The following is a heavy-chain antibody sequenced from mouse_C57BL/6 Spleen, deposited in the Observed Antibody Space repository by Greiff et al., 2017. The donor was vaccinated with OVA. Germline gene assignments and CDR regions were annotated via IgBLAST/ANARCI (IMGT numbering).Heavy chain of an antibody. V-gene: IGHV5-4*01. CDR3: ARVGYDYDYFDD. CDR2: ISDGGSYT. J-gene: IGHJ2*01. Sequence: EVQRVESGGGLVKPGGSLKLSCAASGFTFSSYAMSWVRQTPEKRLEWVATISDGGSYTYYPDNVKGRFTISRDNAKNNLYLQMSHLKSEDTAMYYCARVGYDYDYFDDWGQGTTHTVSS. CDR1: GFTFSSYA. D-gene: IGHD2-4*01.